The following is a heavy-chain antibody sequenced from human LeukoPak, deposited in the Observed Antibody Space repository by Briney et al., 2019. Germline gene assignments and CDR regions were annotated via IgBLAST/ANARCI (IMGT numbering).Heavy chain of an antibody. CDR2: IPYDGSNK. CDR3: AEGCCPFGYGSGSYYYYMDV. J-gene: IGHJ6*03. V-gene: IGHV3-30*02. D-gene: IGHD3-10*01. Sequence: GGSLRLSCAASGFTFSSYGIHWVRQAPGKGLEWVAFIPYDGSNKYYADSVKGRFTISRDNSKNTVYLQLNSLRAEDTAVYYCAEGCCPFGYGSGSYYYYMDVWGKGTTVTVSS. CDR1: GFTFSSYG.